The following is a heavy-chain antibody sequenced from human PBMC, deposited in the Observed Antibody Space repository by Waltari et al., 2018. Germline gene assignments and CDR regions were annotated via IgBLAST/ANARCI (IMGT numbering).Heavy chain of an antibody. Sequence: QVTLRESGPALVKPKQTLTLTCNFSGFSLNSNGMSVGWIRQPPGKALEWLARIDWDGDKYYSPSLETRLTISGDNSKNQVVLTMTNMDPVDTATYYCARFITLIRGVSFDAFDVWGQGTVVTVSS. CDR3: ARFITLIRGVSFDAFDV. CDR1: GFSLNSNGMS. J-gene: IGHJ3*01. CDR2: IDWDGDK. D-gene: IGHD3-10*01. V-gene: IGHV2-70*15.